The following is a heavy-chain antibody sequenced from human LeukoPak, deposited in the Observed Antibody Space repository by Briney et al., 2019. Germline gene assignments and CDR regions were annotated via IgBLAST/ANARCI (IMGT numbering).Heavy chain of an antibody. CDR1: GGSISSSSSY. J-gene: IGHJ4*02. CDR2: IYYSGST. V-gene: IGHV4-39*07. CDR3: ARELRGYSGYQEVDY. D-gene: IGHD5-12*01. Sequence: SETLSLTCAVSGGSISSSSSYWGWIRQPPGKGLEWIGSIYYSGSTYYNPSLKSRVTISVDTSKNQFSLKLSSVTAADTAVYYCARELRGYSGYQEVDYWGQGTLVTVSS.